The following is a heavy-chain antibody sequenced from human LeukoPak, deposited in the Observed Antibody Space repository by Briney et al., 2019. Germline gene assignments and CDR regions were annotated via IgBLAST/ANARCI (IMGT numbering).Heavy chain of an antibody. J-gene: IGHJ4*02. D-gene: IGHD4-23*01. V-gene: IGHV4-59*08. Sequence: SETLSLTCAVSGGSISDYHWSWIRQPPGKGLEWIGYIYYDGSTNYSPSLKSRVTISLDTSKNQFSLRLSSVTAADTAVYYCAGHKYTAVAFEFWGQGTLVTVSS. CDR3: AGHKYTAVAFEF. CDR2: IYYDGST. CDR1: GGSISDYH.